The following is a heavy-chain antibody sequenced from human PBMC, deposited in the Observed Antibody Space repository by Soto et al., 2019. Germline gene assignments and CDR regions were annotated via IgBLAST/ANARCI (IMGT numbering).Heavy chain of an antibody. CDR1: GTSVRHFY. CDR2: IYSTGTT. D-gene: IGHD6-13*01. J-gene: IGHJ2*01. CDR3: VRDRADFSSTYYHYFSV. Sequence: SETLSLTCKVSGTSVRHFYWSWIRQSAGKGLEWIGRIYSTGTTNFNPSLKSRLTMSMDMSKNQVSLNLTSVTAADTAAYYCVRDRADFSSTYYHYFSVWGRGTLVTVPQ. V-gene: IGHV4-4*07.